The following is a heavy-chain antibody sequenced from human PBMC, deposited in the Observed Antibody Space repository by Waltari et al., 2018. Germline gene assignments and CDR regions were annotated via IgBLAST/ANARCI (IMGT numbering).Heavy chain of an antibody. CDR3: ARAPYYYGSGSYYPTNWFDP. CDR1: GGSFSGYY. J-gene: IGHJ5*02. Sequence: QVQLQQWGAGLLKPSETLSLTCAVYGGSFSGYYWSWIRQPPGKGLEWIGEINHSGSTNYNPSLKSRVTISVDTSKNQFSLKLSSVTAADTAVYYCARAPYYYGSGSYYPTNWFDPWGQGTLVTVSS. V-gene: IGHV4-34*01. D-gene: IGHD3-10*01. CDR2: INHSGST.